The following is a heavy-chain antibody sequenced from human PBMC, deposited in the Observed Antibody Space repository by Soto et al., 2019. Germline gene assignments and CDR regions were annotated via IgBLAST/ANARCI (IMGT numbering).Heavy chain of an antibody. V-gene: IGHV3-23*01. CDR2: ISGSDGKT. J-gene: IGHJ4*02. CDR3: ARWSYLDY. D-gene: IGHD3-3*01. Sequence: GGSLRLACAASGFSFGSYALSWVRQAPGKGLEWVSTISGSDGKTFYADSVKGRFSISRDTSQSTLYLQMNSLRADDTAMYYCARWSYLDYWGQGT. CDR1: GFSFGSYA.